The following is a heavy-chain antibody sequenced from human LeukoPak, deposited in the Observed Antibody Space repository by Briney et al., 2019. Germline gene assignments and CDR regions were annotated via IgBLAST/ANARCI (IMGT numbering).Heavy chain of an antibody. CDR1: GFTLSSNW. J-gene: IGHJ3*02. Sequence: GGSLRLSCAASGFTLSSNWMYWARQAPGEGLVWVSRLNRDGTYTGYADSVKGRFTISGDNAKNTLYLQMNTLRVEDTAVYYCVAEFSKHFDIWGQGTMVTVSS. CDR2: LNRDGTYT. CDR3: VAEFSKHFDI. D-gene: IGHD3-3*02. V-gene: IGHV3-74*01.